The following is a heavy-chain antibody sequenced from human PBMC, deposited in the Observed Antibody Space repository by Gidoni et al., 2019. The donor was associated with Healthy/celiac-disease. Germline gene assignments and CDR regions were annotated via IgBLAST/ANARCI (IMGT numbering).Heavy chain of an antibody. V-gene: IGHV7-4-1*02. CDR1: GYTCTSYA. CDR2: INTNTGNP. D-gene: IGHD2-15*01. J-gene: IGHJ4*02. Sequence: QVQLVQSGYELKKPGAAVKVSCKASGYTCTSYAMNWVRQAPGQGLEWMGWINTNTGNPTYAQGFTGRFVFSLDTSVSTAYLQISSLKAEDTAVYYCARGAWLRQPLGYCSGGSCLASADYWGQGTLVTVSS. CDR3: ARGAWLRQPLGYCSGGSCLASADY.